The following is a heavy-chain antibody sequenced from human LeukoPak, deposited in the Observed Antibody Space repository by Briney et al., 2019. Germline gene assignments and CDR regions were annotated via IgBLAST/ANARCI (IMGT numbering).Heavy chain of an antibody. D-gene: IGHD3-3*01. CDR2: IYYSGST. Sequence: PSETLSLTCTVSGGSTSSYYWSWIRQPPGKGLEWIGYIYYSGSTNYNPSLKSRVTISVDTSKNQFSLKLSSVTAADTAVYYCARVGDYRGFYWGQGTLVTVSS. CDR3: ARVGDYRGFY. J-gene: IGHJ4*02. CDR1: GGSTSSYY. V-gene: IGHV4-59*08.